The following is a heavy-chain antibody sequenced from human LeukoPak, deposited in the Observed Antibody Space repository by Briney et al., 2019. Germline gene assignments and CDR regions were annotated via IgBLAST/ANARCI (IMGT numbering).Heavy chain of an antibody. J-gene: IGHJ4*02. Sequence: PGGSLRLSCAASGFTVSSNYMSWVRQAPGKGLEWVSAISDSGGSTNYADSVKGRFTISRDNSKNTLYLQMNSLRAEDTAVYYCAKDRMAYSGYAYDYWGQGTLVTVSS. CDR1: GFTVSSNY. D-gene: IGHD5-12*01. V-gene: IGHV3-23*01. CDR2: ISDSGGST. CDR3: AKDRMAYSGYAYDY.